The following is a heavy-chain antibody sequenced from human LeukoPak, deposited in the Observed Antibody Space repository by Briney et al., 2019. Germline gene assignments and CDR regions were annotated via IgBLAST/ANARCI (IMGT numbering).Heavy chain of an antibody. CDR3: ARGFCSSGTCYVGDY. J-gene: IGHJ4*02. CDR2: TRDKAHSYTT. CDR1: GFTFSDHY. D-gene: IGHD2-15*01. Sequence: GGSLRLSCAASGFTFSDHYMDWVRQAPGKGLEWVGRTRDKAHSYTTEYAASVKGRFSISRDDSKNSLYPQMNSLKIEDTAVYYCARGFCSSGTCYVGDYWGQGTLATVSS. V-gene: IGHV3-72*01.